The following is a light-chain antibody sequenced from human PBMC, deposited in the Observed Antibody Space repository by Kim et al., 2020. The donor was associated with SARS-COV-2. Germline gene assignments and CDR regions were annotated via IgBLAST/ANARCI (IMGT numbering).Light chain of an antibody. J-gene: IGKJ4*01. CDR1: QGISSF. Sequence: SVGDRVTITCRASQGISSFLAWYQQKPGKATKLLIYAASTLQSGVPSRFSGSGSGTEFTLTVSSLQPEDFATYYCQLLNSYPLTFGGGTKVDIK. CDR2: AAS. CDR3: QLLNSYPLT. V-gene: IGKV1-9*01.